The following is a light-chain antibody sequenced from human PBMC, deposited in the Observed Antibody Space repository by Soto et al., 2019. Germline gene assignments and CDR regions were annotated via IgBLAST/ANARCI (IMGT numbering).Light chain of an antibody. CDR2: EVS. CDR3: SSYTSSTTLPYV. V-gene: IGLV2-14*01. CDR1: SSDVGGYNF. J-gene: IGLJ1*01. Sequence: QSALTQPASVSGSPGQSITISCTGTSSDVGGYNFVSWSQQHPGKAPKLMIYEVSNRPSGVSYRFSGSKSGNTASLTISGLQAEDEADYCCSSYTSSTTLPYVFGTGTKVTVL.